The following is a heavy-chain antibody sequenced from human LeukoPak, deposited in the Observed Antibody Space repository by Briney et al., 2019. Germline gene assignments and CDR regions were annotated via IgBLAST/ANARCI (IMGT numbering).Heavy chain of an antibody. CDR3: ARRSHYGFDV. CDR2: MTPNVGRT. Sequence: ASVKVSCKANGYSFTSTDINWVRQAPGQGLEWMGLMTPNVGRTGYAQKFQGRVTMTRDTSISTAFMELSGLRPDDTAIYYCARRSHYGFDVWGQGTPVTVSS. CDR1: GYSFTSTD. J-gene: IGHJ6*02. V-gene: IGHV1-8*01.